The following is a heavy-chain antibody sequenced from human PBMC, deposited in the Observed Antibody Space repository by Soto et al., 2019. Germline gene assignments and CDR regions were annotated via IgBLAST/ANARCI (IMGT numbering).Heavy chain of an antibody. V-gene: IGHV1-3*01. CDR3: ARGIATAQPAP. CDR2: INPDNGNT. CDR1: GYTFTRYT. Sequence: GSSVKVSCKASGYTFTRYTMNWVRQAPGQRLEWMGWINPDNGNTKSSQKFQDRVIITRDTSASTAYMDLSSLRSEDTAVYYCARGIATAQPAPGGREPLVTSPS. J-gene: IGHJ5*02. D-gene: IGHD2-15*01.